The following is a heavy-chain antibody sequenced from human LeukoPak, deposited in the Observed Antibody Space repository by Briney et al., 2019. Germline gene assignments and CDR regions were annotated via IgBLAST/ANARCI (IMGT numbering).Heavy chain of an antibody. D-gene: IGHD6-19*01. CDR1: GGSISGYY. CDR2: IYSTGST. CDR3: ARTVAGTRDYYYYYYMDV. J-gene: IGHJ6*03. V-gene: IGHV4-59*01. Sequence: SETLSLTCTVSGGSISGYYWSWVRQSPEKGLESIGFIYSTGSTSYNPSLRSRVTISIDTSQNQFYLRLTSVTAADTAVYYCARTVAGTRDYYYYYYMDVWGKGTTVTISS.